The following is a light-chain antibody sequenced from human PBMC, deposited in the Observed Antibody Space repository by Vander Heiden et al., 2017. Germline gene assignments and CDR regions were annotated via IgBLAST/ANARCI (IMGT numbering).Light chain of an antibody. CDR1: SSDVGSYNL. CDR2: AVT. V-gene: IGLV2-23*02. J-gene: IGLJ1*01. Sequence: QSALTQPASVSGSPGQSITISCTGTSSDVGSYNLVSWYQHRPGTAPKLLSYAVTERPSGVSNRFSGSKSGNTASLTISGLQAEDEADYHCSSYAGSYTYVFGTGTEVTVL. CDR3: SSYAGSYTYV.